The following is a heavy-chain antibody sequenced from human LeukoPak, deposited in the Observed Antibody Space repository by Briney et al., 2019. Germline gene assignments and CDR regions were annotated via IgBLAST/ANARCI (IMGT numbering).Heavy chain of an antibody. V-gene: IGHV4-34*01. CDR3: ATSRGLHYFDY. Sequence: SETLSLTCAVYGGSFSGYYWSWIRQPPGKGLEWIGEINHSGSTNYNPSLKSRVTISVDTSKNQFSLKLSSVTAADTAVYYCATSRGLHYFDYWGQGTLATVSS. CDR1: GGSFSGYY. D-gene: IGHD3-10*01. CDR2: INHSGST. J-gene: IGHJ4*02.